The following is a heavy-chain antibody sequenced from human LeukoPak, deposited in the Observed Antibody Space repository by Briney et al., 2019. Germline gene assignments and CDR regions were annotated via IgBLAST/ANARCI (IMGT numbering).Heavy chain of an antibody. V-gene: IGHV1-2*02. CDR3: ARDGVAGPSDAFDL. Sequence: ASVKVSCKASGYTFTDYYIHCVPEAPGQGLEWMTYIDPNSGGPHYAQKFQGRVTMTSDTSISTAYMELKWLTSDDTAVYYCARDGVAGPSDAFDLWGQGTMVTVSS. CDR2: IDPNSGGP. D-gene: IGHD6-19*01. CDR1: GYTFTDYY. J-gene: IGHJ3*01.